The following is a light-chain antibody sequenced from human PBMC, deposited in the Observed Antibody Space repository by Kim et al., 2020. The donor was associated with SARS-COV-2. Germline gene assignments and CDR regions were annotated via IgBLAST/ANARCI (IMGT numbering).Light chain of an antibody. J-gene: IGLJ3*02. CDR3: QAWDSSTGGV. V-gene: IGLV3-1*01. CDR2: QDS. Sequence: SYELTQPPSVSVSPGQTASITCSGDKLGDKYACWYQQKPGQSPVLVIYQDSKRPSGIPERFSGSNSGNTATLTISGTQAMDEAVYYCQAWDSSTGGVFGGGTQLTVL. CDR1: KLGDKY.